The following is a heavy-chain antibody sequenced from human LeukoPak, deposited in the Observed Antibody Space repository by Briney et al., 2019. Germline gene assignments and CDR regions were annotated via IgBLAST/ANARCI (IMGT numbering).Heavy chain of an antibody. Sequence: ASVKVSCKASGYTFTSYGISWVRQAPGQGLEWMGWISAYNGNTNYAQKLQGRVTMTTGTSTSTAYMELRSLRSDDTAVYYCARDGMVSRFGELAPWGQGTLVTVSS. D-gene: IGHD3-10*01. CDR1: GYTFTSYG. V-gene: IGHV1-18*04. CDR2: ISAYNGNT. J-gene: IGHJ5*02. CDR3: ARDGMVSRFGELAP.